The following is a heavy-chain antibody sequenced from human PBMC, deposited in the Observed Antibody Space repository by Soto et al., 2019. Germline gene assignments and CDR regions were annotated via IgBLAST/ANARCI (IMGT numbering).Heavy chain of an antibody. J-gene: IGHJ4*02. V-gene: IGHV4-38-2*02. CDR3: ARDHYYDSSGYNSFDY. D-gene: IGHD3-22*01. CDR2: IYHSGST. CDR1: GYSISSGYY. Sequence: PSETLSLTCAVSGYSISSGYYWGWIRQPPGKGLEWIGSIYHSGSTYYNPSLKSRVTISVDTSKNQFSLKLSSVTAADTAVYYCARDHYYDSSGYNSFDYWGQGTLVTVSS.